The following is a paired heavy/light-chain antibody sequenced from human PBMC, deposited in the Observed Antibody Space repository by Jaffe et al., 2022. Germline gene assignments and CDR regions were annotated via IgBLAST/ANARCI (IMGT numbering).Light chain of an antibody. CDR1: SGHSKYA. V-gene: IGLV4-69*01. CDR3: QTWGTGIYKV. CDR2: LHSDGSQ. Sequence: QLVVTQSPSASASLGASVKLTCTLSSGHSKYAVAWHQQQPQKGPRYLMKLHSDGSQSKGDGIPDRFSGSSSGAERYLYISSLQSDDEADYYCQTWGTGIYKVFGGGTKLTVL. J-gene: IGLJ3*02.
Heavy chain of an antibody. CDR3: ARDGYGGFLDQ. CDR2: IREDGGRT. J-gene: IGHJ5*02. D-gene: IGHD2-2*03. V-gene: IGHV3-7*01. Sequence: EVQLVESGGGLVQPGGSLRLSCAASGFSFNTYWLSWVRQAPGKGLEWVANIREDGGRTEYMESVRGRFTISRDNAKNSVFLQMNGLRVEDTAVYYCARDGYGGFLDQWGQGTHVTVSS. CDR1: GFSFNTYW.